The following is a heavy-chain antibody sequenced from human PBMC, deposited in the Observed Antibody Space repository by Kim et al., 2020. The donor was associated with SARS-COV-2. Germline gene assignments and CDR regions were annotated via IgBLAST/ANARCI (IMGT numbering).Heavy chain of an antibody. Sequence: GESLKISCKAFGYSFTSHFITWVCQMPGRGLEWMGWIDPSDSYTNYSPSFEGRVTMSVDKSITTAYLQWNSLQASDTATYYCARHLGFSSSSGGGYWGQGTLVTVSS. V-gene: IGHV5-10-1*01. J-gene: IGHJ4*02. D-gene: IGHD3-16*01. CDR3: ARHLGFSSSSGGGY. CDR1: GYSFTSHF. CDR2: IDPSDSYT.